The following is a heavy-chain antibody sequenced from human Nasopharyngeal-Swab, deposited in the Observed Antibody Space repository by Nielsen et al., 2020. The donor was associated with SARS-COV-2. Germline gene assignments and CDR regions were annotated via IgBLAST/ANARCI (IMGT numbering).Heavy chain of an antibody. CDR1: GFTFSSYW. V-gene: IGHV3-74*01. Sequence: GGSLRLSCAASGFTFSSYWMHWVRQAPGKGLVWVSRINSDGSSTSYADSVKGRFTISRDKAKNTLYLQMNSLRAEDTAVYYCARAGRYQLQTHPFDYWGQGTLVTVSS. CDR3: ARAGRYQLQTHPFDY. D-gene: IGHD2-2*01. CDR2: INSDGSST. J-gene: IGHJ4*02.